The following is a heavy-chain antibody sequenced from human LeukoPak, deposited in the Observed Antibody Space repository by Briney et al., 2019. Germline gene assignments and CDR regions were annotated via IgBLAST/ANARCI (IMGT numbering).Heavy chain of an antibody. CDR2: ISTIFGTT. CDR1: VGTFSGSA. CDR3: ARGPTYYLYYMDV. V-gene: IGHV1-69*13. J-gene: IGHJ6*03. Sequence: SVKVSCKASVGTFSGSAISWVRQAPGQGLEWMGGISTIFGTTNYAQKFQGRVTITADDFPSAAYLELTSLTSEDTAVYYCARGPTYYLYYMDVWGRGTTVTV. D-gene: IGHD2/OR15-2a*01.